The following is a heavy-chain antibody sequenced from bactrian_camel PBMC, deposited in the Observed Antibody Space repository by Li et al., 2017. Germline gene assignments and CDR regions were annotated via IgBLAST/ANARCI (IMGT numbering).Heavy chain of an antibody. D-gene: IGHD6*01. V-gene: IGHV3S40*01. J-gene: IGHJ4*01. CDR2: ISGDGSLS. CDR1: GFTFSDVG. Sequence: VQLVESGGGLVQPGGSLRLSCAASGFTFSDVGMSWVRQTPGKGLEWVSTISGDGSLSYYSDSVKGQFTISRDNAKNTVYLQMLSLNHEDTALYYCAAGQWYTDEYKYWGQGTQVTVS. CDR3: AAGQWYTDEYKY.